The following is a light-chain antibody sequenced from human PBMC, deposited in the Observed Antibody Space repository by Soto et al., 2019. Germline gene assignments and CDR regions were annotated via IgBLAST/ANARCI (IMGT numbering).Light chain of an antibody. CDR3: QQYNDWPLT. Sequence: EIVMTQSPVTMSVSPGVRATLSCRASQSVSSNLAWYQQKPCQAPSLLIYGAFTRATGIPARFSGTGSGTEFTLTISSLQSEDFALYYCQQYNDWPLTFGQATKVDIK. J-gene: IGKJ1*01. CDR1: QSVSSN. V-gene: IGKV3-15*01. CDR2: GAF.